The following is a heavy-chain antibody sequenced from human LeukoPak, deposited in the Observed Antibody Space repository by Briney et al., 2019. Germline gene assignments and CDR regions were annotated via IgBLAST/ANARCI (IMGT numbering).Heavy chain of an antibody. D-gene: IGHD3-10*01. V-gene: IGHV4-34*01. CDR1: GGSFSGYY. J-gene: IGHJ4*02. CDR3: ARHSSYYGNFDY. CDR2: INHSGST. Sequence: SETLSLTCAVYGGSFSGYYWSWIRQPPGKGLEWIGEINHSGSTNYNPSLKSRVTISVDTSKNQFSLKLSSVTAADTAVYHCARHSSYYGNFDYWGQGTLVTVSS.